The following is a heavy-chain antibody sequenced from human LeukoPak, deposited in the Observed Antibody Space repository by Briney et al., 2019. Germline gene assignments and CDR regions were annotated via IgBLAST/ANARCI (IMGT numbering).Heavy chain of an antibody. V-gene: IGHV4-34*01. CDR3: ARAVVTAIYDY. D-gene: IGHD2-21*02. CDR1: GGSFSGYY. Sequence: PPETLSLTCAVYGGSFSGYYWSWIRQPPGKGLEGIGEINHSGSTNYNPSLKSRGTISVHTSKNQFSLKLSSVPAADTAVYYCARAVVTAIYDYWGQGTLVTVSS. J-gene: IGHJ4*02. CDR2: INHSGST.